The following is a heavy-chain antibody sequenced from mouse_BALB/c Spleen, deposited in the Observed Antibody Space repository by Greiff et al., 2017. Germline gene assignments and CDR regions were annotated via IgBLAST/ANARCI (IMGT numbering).Heavy chain of an antibody. Sequence: EVQRRHSGVELVKPGASGKLSCTAPGSHIKDTYMHGVKQRPERGLGWIGRIDPANGNTKYDPKFQGKDTITAATSSNTAYLQLSSRTSEDTAVYYCARYGNGDYYAMDDWGEGTSVTVSS. J-gene: IGHJ4*01. CDR3: ARYGNGDYYAMDD. CDR2: IDPANGNT. V-gene: IGHV14-3*02. D-gene: IGHD2-1*01. CDR1: GSHIKDTY.